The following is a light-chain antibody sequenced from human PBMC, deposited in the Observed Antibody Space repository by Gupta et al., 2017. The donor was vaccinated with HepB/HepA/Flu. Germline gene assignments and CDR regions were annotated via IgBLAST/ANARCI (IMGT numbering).Light chain of an antibody. CDR1: QSLTSNS. V-gene: IGKV3-20*01. J-gene: IGKJ4*01. CDR2: GTS. Sequence: EIVLTQSPGALSLSPGERATLSCRSSQSLTSNSLAWFRQKPGQAPRLLIHGTSNRATGIPDRFSGSGSGTDFTLTISRLEPVDSAVYYCEHYGSSPLTFGGGTNVEI. CDR3: EHYGSSPLT.